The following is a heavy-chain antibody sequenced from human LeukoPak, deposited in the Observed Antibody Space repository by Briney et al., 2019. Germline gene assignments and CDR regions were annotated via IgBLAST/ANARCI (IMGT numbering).Heavy chain of an antibody. Sequence: PSETLSLTCTVSGGSISSSSYYWGWIRQPPGKGLEWIGSICYSGSTYYNPSLKSRVTISVDTSKNQFSLKLSSVTAADTAVYYCVRTEVSSGSEDYWGQGTLVTVSS. CDR1: GGSISSSSYY. J-gene: IGHJ4*02. CDR3: VRTEVSSGSEDY. CDR2: ICYSGST. D-gene: IGHD6-19*01. V-gene: IGHV4-39*01.